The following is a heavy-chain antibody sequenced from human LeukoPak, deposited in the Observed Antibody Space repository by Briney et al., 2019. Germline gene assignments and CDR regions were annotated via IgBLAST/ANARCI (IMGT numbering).Heavy chain of an antibody. Sequence: GASVKVSCKASGGSFNSYIISWVRQAPGQGLEWMGRIIPMLGTPNYAQKFQGRVTMTEDTSTDTAYMELSSLRSEDTAVYYCATELRITIFGVVPHFDYWGQGTLVTVSS. CDR3: ATELRITIFGVVPHFDY. J-gene: IGHJ4*02. V-gene: IGHV1-69*08. CDR2: IIPMLGTP. D-gene: IGHD3-3*01. CDR1: GGSFNSYI.